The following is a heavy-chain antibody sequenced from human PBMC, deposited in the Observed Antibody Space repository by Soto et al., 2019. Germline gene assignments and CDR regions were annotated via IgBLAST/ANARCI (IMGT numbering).Heavy chain of an antibody. CDR1: GLTVSSNY. J-gene: IGHJ6*02. V-gene: IGHV3-53*01. Sequence: GSLRLSCAASGLTVSSNYMNWVRQAPGKGLEWVSLIYTGGGTYYADSVKGRFTVSRDNSKNTLYLQMNSLRAEDTAVYYCARMGQWRVPGDYYYGMDVWGQGTSVTVSS. CDR2: IYTGGGT. D-gene: IGHD6-19*01. CDR3: ARMGQWRVPGDYYYGMDV.